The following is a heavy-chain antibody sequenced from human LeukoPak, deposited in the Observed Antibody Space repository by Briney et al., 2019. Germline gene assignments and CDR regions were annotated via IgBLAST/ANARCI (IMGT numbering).Heavy chain of an antibody. Sequence: GGSLRLSCAASGFTFITFSMNWVRQAPGKGLEWVSYISSSSSAIYYADSVKGRFTISRDNAKNSLYLQMTSLRAEGTAVYYWARDPYDTRGHYDDFEYWGQGTMVTVSS. J-gene: IGHJ4*02. CDR1: GFTFITFS. V-gene: IGHV3-48*01. CDR3: ARDPYDTRGHYDDFEY. D-gene: IGHD3-22*01. CDR2: ISSSSSAI.